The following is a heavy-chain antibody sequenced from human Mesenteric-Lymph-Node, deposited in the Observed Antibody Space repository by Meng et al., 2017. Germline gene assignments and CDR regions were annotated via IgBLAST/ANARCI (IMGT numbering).Heavy chain of an antibody. CDR1: GGSFSGYY. V-gene: IGHV4-34*01. CDR3: ARGSSSSWYFGY. CDR2: INHSGST. Sequence: QRQLQRWGAGLLKPTEPLSLPGAVYGGSFSGYYWSWIRQPPGKGLEWIGEINHSGSTNYNPSLKSRVTISVDTSKNQFSLKLSSVTAADTAVYYCARGSSSSWYFGYWGQGTLVTVSS. J-gene: IGHJ4*02. D-gene: IGHD6-13*01.